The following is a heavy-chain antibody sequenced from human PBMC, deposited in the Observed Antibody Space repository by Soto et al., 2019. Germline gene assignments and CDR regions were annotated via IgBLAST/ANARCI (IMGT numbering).Heavy chain of an antibody. CDR2: INHSGST. Sequence: QVRLQQWGAGLLKPSEPLPLTCAVYGGSFSDYYCSWIRQPPGKGLEWIGEINHSGSTNYNPSLKSQVTISVDTSKNQFSLKLNSVTAADTAVYYCAREVPARYFDLWGRGTPVTVSS. CDR1: GGSFSDYY. CDR3: AREVPARYFDL. V-gene: IGHV4-34*01. D-gene: IGHD3-10*01. J-gene: IGHJ2*01.